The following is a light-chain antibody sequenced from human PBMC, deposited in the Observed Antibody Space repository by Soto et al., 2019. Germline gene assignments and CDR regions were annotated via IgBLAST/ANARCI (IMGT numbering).Light chain of an antibody. CDR2: EVT. CDR3: NSYTVSVAPYV. Sequence: QSALTQPASVSGSPGQSITISCSGSSSDVGNGYDSVSWYQQHPGKAPKLIIYEVTNRPSGVSSRFSGSKSGNTASLTISGLXAEDEADYYCNSYTVSVAPYVFGTGTKVTVL. CDR1: SSDVGNGYDS. V-gene: IGLV2-14*01. J-gene: IGLJ1*01.